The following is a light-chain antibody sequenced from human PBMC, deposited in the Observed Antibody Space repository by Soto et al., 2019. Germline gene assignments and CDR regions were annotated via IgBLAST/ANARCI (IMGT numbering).Light chain of an antibody. V-gene: IGKV3-15*01. CDR3: QQYNKWPPLT. CDR2: GAS. Sequence: EIVMTQSPAILSVSPGERAVLSCRASQSVRSDLAWYQHKPGQSPRLLIYGASTRVTGIPDRFSGGGSGTEFTLTISSLQSEDLAVYYCQQYNKWPPLTFGGGTKVE. J-gene: IGKJ4*01. CDR1: QSVRSD.